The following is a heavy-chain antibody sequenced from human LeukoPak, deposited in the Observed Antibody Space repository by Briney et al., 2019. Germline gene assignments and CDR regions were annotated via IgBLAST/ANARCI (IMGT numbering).Heavy chain of an antibody. Sequence: SVKLSCMASGGTFSTYAITWVRPAPGQGLEWMGGITPMFGTSDYAQKLQGRVTITVDESTTTAHMELSSLRSEDTAVYYCARGYSNWSQGTLVTVSS. V-gene: IGHV1-69*13. D-gene: IGHD3-10*01. J-gene: IGHJ4*02. CDR1: GGTFSTYA. CDR3: ARGYSN. CDR2: ITPMFGTS.